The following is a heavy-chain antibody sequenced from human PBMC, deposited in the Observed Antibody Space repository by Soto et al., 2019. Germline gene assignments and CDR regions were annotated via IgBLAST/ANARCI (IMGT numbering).Heavy chain of an antibody. CDR1: GGSFSGYY. J-gene: IGHJ5*02. V-gene: IGHV4-34*02. CDR2: INHSGST. D-gene: IGHD6-19*01. CDR3: AAAVARGWFDT. Sequence: QVQLQQWGAGLLKPSETLSLTCAIYGGSFSGYYWSWIRQPPGKGLEWIGEINHSGSTNYNPSLTSRVAMSVATSKNQSSLKLSSVTAADRAVYYCAAAVARGWFDTWGQGTLVTVSS.